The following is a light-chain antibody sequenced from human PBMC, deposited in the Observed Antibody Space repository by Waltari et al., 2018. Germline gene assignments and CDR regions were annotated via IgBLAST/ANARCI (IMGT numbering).Light chain of an antibody. CDR2: GAS. J-gene: IGKJ1*01. Sequence: EIVLTQSPGTLSLSPGESATLSVRTSQSVTRALAWYQQKPGQAPRLLIYGASNRATGIPDRFSGSGSGTDFSLTISSLEPEDFAVYYCQHYLRLPVTFGQGTKVEVK. CDR3: QHYLRLPVT. CDR1: QSVTRA. V-gene: IGKV3-20*01.